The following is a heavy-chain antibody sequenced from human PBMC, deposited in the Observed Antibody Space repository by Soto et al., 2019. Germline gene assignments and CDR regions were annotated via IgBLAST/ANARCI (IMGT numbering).Heavy chain of an antibody. CDR1: GFSFTNFA. D-gene: IGHD2-21*02. CDR3: AKYDFTDRGDDYFDY. J-gene: IGHJ4*02. V-gene: IGHV3-23*01. Sequence: PGGSLRLSCAASGFSFTNFAMSWVRQAPGKGLEWVAGIGASGDITWYADSVKGRLSISRDNSKNTLYLQLNSLRFEDTAVYYCAKYDFTDRGDDYFDYWGPGTLVTVSS. CDR2: IGASGDIT.